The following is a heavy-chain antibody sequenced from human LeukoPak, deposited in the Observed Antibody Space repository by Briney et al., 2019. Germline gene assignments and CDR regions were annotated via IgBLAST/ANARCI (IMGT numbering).Heavy chain of an antibody. CDR2: IYYSGST. CDR3: ARDNRVTTRSRQVGYFDY. D-gene: IGHD4-17*01. J-gene: IGHJ4*02. V-gene: IGHV4-31*03. CDR1: GGSISSGGYY. Sequence: SETLSLTCNVSGGSISSGGYYWSWIRQHPGKGLEWIGYIYYSGSTYYNPSLKSRVTISVDTSKNQFSLKLSSVTAADTAVYYCARDNRVTTRSRQVGYFDYWGQGTLVTVSS.